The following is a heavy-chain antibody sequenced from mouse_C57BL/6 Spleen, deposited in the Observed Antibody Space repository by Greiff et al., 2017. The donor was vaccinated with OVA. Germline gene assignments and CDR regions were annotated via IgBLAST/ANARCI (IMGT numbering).Heavy chain of an antibody. CDR1: GFTFSDYY. J-gene: IGHJ4*01. Sequence: EVQRVESEGGLVQPGSSMKLSCTASGFTFSDYYMAWVRQVPEKGLEWVANINYDGSSTYYLDSLKSRFIISRDNAKNILYLQMSSLKSEDTATYYCARGYYPWNYAMDYWGQGTSVTVSS. D-gene: IGHD2-1*01. CDR3: ARGYYPWNYAMDY. CDR2: INYDGSST. V-gene: IGHV5-16*01.